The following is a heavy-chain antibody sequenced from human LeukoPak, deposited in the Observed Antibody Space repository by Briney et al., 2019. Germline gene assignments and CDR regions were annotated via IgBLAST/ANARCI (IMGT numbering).Heavy chain of an antibody. D-gene: IGHD5-12*01. CDR2: ISSSSSYI. Sequence: PGGSLRLSCAASGFTFSSYSMNWVRQAPGKGLEWVSSISSSSSYIYYADSVKGRFTISRDNAKNSLYLQMNSLRAEDTAVYYCARDLLKYSLYFQHWGQGTLVTVSS. CDR3: ARDLLKYSLYFQH. J-gene: IGHJ1*01. V-gene: IGHV3-21*01. CDR1: GFTFSSYS.